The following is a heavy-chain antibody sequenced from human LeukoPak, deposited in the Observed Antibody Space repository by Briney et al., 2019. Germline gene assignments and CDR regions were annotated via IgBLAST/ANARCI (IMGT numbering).Heavy chain of an antibody. D-gene: IGHD6-13*01. CDR3: TRDLTGTTWSENDY. V-gene: IGHV3-53*01. CDR1: GLSVRGSY. J-gene: IGHJ4*02. Sequence: GGSLRLSCEVSGLSVRGSYMSWVRQVPGKGLEWVSVIYSGDRTYYADSVKGRFTISRDTSKNTLYLQMNNLRADDTAMYYCTRDLTGTTWSENDYWGQGTLVTISS. CDR2: IYSGDRT.